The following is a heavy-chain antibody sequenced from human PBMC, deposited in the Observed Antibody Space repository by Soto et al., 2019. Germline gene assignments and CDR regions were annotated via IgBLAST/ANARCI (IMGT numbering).Heavy chain of an antibody. J-gene: IGHJ5*02. CDR2: INPNSVGT. CDR1: GYTFTEYY. CDR3: ARAPPLWLGEFTLDP. D-gene: IGHD3-10*01. V-gene: IGHV1-2*02. Sequence: ASVKVSCKASGYTFTEYYMHWVRQAPGQGLEGMGGINPNSVGTHYEQKFQGRVTMTREKAISTAHMELSRLRGDDTAVYYCARAPPLWLGEFTLDPWGEGTRVTVS.